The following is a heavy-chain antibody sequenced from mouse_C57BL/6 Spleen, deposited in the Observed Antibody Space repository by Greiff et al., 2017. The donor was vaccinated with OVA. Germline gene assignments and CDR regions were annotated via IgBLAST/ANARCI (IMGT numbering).Heavy chain of an antibody. CDR1: GYSITSGYY. Sequence: EVKLMESGPGLVKPSQSLSLTCSVTGYSITSGYYWNWIRQFPGNKLEWMGYISYDGSNNYNPSLKNRISITRDTSKNQFFLKLNSVTTEDTATYYCARGEDYDEFDYWGQGTTLTVSS. J-gene: IGHJ2*01. D-gene: IGHD2-4*01. V-gene: IGHV3-6*01. CDR3: ARGEDYDEFDY. CDR2: ISYDGSN.